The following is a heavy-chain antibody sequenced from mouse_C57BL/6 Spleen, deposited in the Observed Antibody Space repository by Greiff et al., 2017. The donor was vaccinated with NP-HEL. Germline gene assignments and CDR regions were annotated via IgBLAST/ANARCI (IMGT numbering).Heavy chain of an antibody. D-gene: IGHD4-1*01. CDR3: ASSDWDGDY. J-gene: IGHJ2*01. CDR2: IYPGDGDT. V-gene: IGHV1-82*01. CDR1: GYAFSSSW. Sequence: QVQLKESGPELVKPGASVKISCKASGYAFSSSWMNWVKQRPGKGLEWIGRIYPGDGDTNYNGKFKGKATLTADKSSSTAYMQLSSLTSEDSAVYFCASSDWDGDYWGQGTTLTVSS.